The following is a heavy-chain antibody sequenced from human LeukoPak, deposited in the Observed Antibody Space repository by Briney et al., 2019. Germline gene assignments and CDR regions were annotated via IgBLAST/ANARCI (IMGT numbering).Heavy chain of an antibody. D-gene: IGHD5-24*01. CDR1: GFTFDDYA. Sequence: PGRSLRLSCAASGFTFDDYAMHWVRQAPGKGLEWVSAISGSGGSTYYADSVKGRFTISRDNSKNTLYLQMNSLRAEDTAVYYCAKDRGRDGYNYFDYWGQGTLVTVSS. J-gene: IGHJ4*02. V-gene: IGHV3-23*01. CDR2: ISGSGGST. CDR3: AKDRGRDGYNYFDY.